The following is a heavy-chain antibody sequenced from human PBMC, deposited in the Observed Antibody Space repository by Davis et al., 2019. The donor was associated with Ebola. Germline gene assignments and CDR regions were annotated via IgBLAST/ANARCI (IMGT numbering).Heavy chain of an antibody. CDR2: LGTSADA. V-gene: IGHV3-23*01. Sequence: GESLKISCAASGFIFSSYVMNWVRQAPGKGLEWVSTLGTSADAYYADSVKGRFTISRDNSKNTLYLQMNSLRVEDTAIYYCAKDTSNVWFDVWGQGTMVTVSS. CDR3: AKDTSNVWFDV. D-gene: IGHD6-19*01. CDR1: GFIFSSYV. J-gene: IGHJ3*01.